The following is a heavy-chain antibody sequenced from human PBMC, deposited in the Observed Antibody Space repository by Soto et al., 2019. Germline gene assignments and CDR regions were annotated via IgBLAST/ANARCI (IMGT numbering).Heavy chain of an antibody. CDR1: GFSLSTTGMR. Sequence: LVNPTQTLTLTCTFSGFSLSTTGMRVSWIRQPPGKALEWLARIDWDDDKFYSPSLKTRLTISKDTSKNQVVLTMTNMDPMDTATYYCSRSPGGLTVATYYFDYWGQGILVTVSS. D-gene: IGHD4-17*01. CDR2: IDWDDDK. CDR3: SRSPGGLTVATYYFDY. V-gene: IGHV2-70*04. J-gene: IGHJ4*02.